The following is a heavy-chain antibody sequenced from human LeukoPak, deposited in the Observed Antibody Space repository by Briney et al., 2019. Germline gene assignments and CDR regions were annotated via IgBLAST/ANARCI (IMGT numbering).Heavy chain of an antibody. J-gene: IGHJ6*03. CDR1: GFAFNIYS. V-gene: IGHV3-48*01. Sequence: PGGSLRLSCAASGFAFNIYSMNWVRQAPGKGLEWIAYITSDTHTIKYADSVKGRFTISRDNSKNTLYLQMNSLRAEDTAVYYCARGQQLVDHWRTYYYYYYMDVWGKGTTVTVSS. CDR2: ITSDTHTI. CDR3: ARGQQLVDHWRTYYYYYYMDV. D-gene: IGHD6-6*01.